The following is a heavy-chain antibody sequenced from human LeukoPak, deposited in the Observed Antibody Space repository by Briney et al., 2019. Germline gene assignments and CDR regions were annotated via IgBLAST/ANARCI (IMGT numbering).Heavy chain of an antibody. CDR2: ISAYNGNT. CDR1: GYTFTSYG. V-gene: IGHV1-18*01. J-gene: IGHJ6*03. CDR3: ARQGEGDTYYYDSSGYMDV. D-gene: IGHD3-22*01. Sequence: ASVKVSCKASGYTFTSYGISWVRQAPGQGLEWMGWISAYNGNTNYAQKLQGRVTMTTDTSTSTAYMELRSLRSDDTAVYYCARQGEGDTYYYDSSGYMDVWGKGTTVTISS.